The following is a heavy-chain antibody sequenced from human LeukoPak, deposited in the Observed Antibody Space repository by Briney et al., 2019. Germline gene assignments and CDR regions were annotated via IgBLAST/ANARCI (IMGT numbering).Heavy chain of an antibody. J-gene: IGHJ5*02. D-gene: IGHD3-22*01. CDR3: ARGLTMTYNWFDP. Sequence: SETLSLTCAVYGGSFRNYYWSWIRQPPGKGLEWIGEINHSGSTKYNPSLKSRVTISVDRSKNQFSLKLSSVTAADTAVYYCARGLTMTYNWFDPWGQGTLVTVSS. CDR2: INHSGST. CDR1: GGSFRNYY. V-gene: IGHV4-34*01.